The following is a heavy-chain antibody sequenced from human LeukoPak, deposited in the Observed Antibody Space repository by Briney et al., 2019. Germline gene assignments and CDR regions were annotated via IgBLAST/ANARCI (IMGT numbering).Heavy chain of an antibody. CDR2: IKQDESEK. CDR1: GFPFSTFP. V-gene: IGHV3-7*03. D-gene: IGHD1-26*01. Sequence: PGGSLRLSCQASGFPFSTFPMSWVRQAPGKGLEWVASIKQDESEKYYVDSVKGRFTTSRDNAKSSLYLQMNALRGEDTAVYYCARLVGDVTTWDCWGQGTLVTVSS. J-gene: IGHJ4*02. CDR3: ARLVGDVTTWDC.